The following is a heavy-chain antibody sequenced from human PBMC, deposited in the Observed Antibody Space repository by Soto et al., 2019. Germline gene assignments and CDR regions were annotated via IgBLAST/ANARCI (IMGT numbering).Heavy chain of an antibody. CDR2: ISGSTGST. CDR1: GFTFRSYS. J-gene: IGHJ4*01. Sequence: PVGSLRLSCAASGFTFRSYSLTWVRQAPGKGLEWVSTISGSTGSTYHADSVKGRFAISRDNSKNTLYLQMNSLRAEDTAVYYCAKGGEEFDNWGQGTLVTVSS. V-gene: IGHV3-23*01. D-gene: IGHD3-10*01. CDR3: AKGGEEFDN.